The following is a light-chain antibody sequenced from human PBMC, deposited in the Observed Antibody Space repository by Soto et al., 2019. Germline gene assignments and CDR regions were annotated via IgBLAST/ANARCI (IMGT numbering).Light chain of an antibody. CDR2: KAS. Sequence: DIQMTQSPSTLSASVGDRVTITCRASQSISSWLAWYQQKPGKATNLLIYKASSLESGVPSRFSGSGSGTEFTLTISSLQPDDFATYDGQQYNSYPLTFGGGNKVEIK. V-gene: IGKV1-5*03. CDR3: QQYNSYPLT. J-gene: IGKJ4*01. CDR1: QSISSW.